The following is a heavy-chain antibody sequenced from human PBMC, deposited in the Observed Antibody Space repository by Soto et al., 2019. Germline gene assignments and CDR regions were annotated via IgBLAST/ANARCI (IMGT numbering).Heavy chain of an antibody. CDR3: ARWVGASNWFDP. CDR2: INPNSGGT. CDR1: GYTFTGYY. D-gene: IGHD1-26*01. J-gene: IGHJ5*02. V-gene: IGHV1-2*02. Sequence: VASVKVSCKASGYTFTGYYMHWVRQAPGQGLEWMGWINPNSGGTNYAQKFQGRVTMTRDTSISTAYMEVGRLTSDDTAVYYCARWVGASNWFDPWGQGTLVTVYS.